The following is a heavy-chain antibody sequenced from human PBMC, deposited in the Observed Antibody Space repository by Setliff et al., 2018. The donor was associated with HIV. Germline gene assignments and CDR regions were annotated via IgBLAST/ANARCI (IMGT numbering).Heavy chain of an antibody. Sequence: GASVKVSCKASGYTFTAYGISWVRQAPGQGLEWMGLISTYNGHTSYALNLQGRVTMTTDTATRTAYMELRSLTSDDTAVYYCVRRSGRYEWDMPFHFDYWGKGTTVTVSS. D-gene: IGHD3-10*01. CDR1: GYTFTAYG. CDR2: ISTYNGHT. V-gene: IGHV1-18*04. J-gene: IGHJ4*03. CDR3: VRRSGRYEWDMPFHFDY.